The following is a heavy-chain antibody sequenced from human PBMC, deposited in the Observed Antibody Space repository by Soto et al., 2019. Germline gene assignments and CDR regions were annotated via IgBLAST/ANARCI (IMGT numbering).Heavy chain of an antibody. CDR1: GGSISSSSYY. J-gene: IGHJ3*02. Sequence: SETLSLTCTVSGGSISSSSYYWGWIRQPPGKGLEWIGSIYYSGSTYYNPSLKSRVTISVDTSKNQFSLKLSSVTAADTAVYYCARHILEGITMVRGVILVPAFDIWGQGTMVTVSS. CDR2: IYYSGST. V-gene: IGHV4-39*01. CDR3: ARHILEGITMVRGVILVPAFDI. D-gene: IGHD3-10*01.